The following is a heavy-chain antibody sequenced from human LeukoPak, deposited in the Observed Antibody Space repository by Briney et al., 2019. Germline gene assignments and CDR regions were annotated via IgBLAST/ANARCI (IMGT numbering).Heavy chain of an antibody. J-gene: IGHJ4*02. CDR1: GGSLSGYY. D-gene: IGHD3-22*01. Sequence: PSEILYLTCVVYGGSLSGYYWTWIRQPPGKGLEWIGEINRGGNTNYNPSLKSRVTISRDTSKNQFSLKLTSVTAADTAVYFCARGFPGDSSGYFRSAYFDYWGQGTLVTVSS. V-gene: IGHV4-34*01. CDR3: ARGFPGDSSGYFRSAYFDY. CDR2: INRGGNT.